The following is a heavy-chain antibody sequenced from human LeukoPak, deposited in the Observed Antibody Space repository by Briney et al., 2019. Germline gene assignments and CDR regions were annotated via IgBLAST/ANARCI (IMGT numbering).Heavy chain of an antibody. D-gene: IGHD4-17*01. J-gene: IGHJ4*02. V-gene: IGHV3-53*01. CDR1: GFTVSSNY. Sequence: PGGSLRLSCAASGFTVSSNYMSWVRQAPGKGLEWVSVIYSGGSTYYADSVKGRFTISRDNSKNTLYLQMNSLRAEDTAVYYCARSSYGDYDDYWGQGTLVTVSS. CDR3: ARSSYGDYDDY. CDR2: IYSGGST.